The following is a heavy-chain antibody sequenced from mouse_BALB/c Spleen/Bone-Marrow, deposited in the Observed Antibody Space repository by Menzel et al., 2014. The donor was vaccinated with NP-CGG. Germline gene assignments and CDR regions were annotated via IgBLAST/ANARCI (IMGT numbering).Heavy chain of an antibody. J-gene: IGHJ4*01. CDR2: INPGTGYT. CDR1: GYTFTNYW. D-gene: IGHD4-1*01. V-gene: IGHV1-7*01. Sequence: VKVVESGAELIKPGASVTTSCKASGYTFTNYWIHWITQRPGQGLEWIGYINPGTGYTDYNPNFKDKATLTADKSSITAYRQLSSLTSDDSSVYYCARETGTYVMDYLGQGTSVTVAS. CDR3: ARETGTYVMDY.